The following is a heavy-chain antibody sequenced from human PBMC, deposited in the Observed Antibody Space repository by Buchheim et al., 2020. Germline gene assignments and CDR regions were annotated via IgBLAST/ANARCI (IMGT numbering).Heavy chain of an antibody. Sequence: QVQLVESGGGVVQPGRSLRLSCAASGFTFSTYGMHWVRQAPGKGLEWVAVISYDGSNKYYADSVKGRFTISRDNSKNTLYLQMNSLRAEDTAVYYCARDVAQLWCLGYWGQGTL. J-gene: IGHJ4*02. V-gene: IGHV3-30-3*01. CDR2: ISYDGSNK. CDR3: ARDVAQLWCLGY. CDR1: GFTFSTYG. D-gene: IGHD5-18*01.